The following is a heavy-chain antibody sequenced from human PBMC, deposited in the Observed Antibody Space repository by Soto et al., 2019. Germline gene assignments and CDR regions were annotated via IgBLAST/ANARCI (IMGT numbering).Heavy chain of an antibody. D-gene: IGHD6-19*01. Sequence: GGSLRLSCAASGFTFISYAMGWVRQAPGKGLEWVSAISGSGGSTYYADSVKGRFTISRDNSKNTLYLQMNSLRAEDTAVYYCAKDIAVAGLSDAFDIWGQGTMVTVSS. CDR1: GFTFISYA. CDR3: AKDIAVAGLSDAFDI. J-gene: IGHJ3*02. CDR2: ISGSGGST. V-gene: IGHV3-23*01.